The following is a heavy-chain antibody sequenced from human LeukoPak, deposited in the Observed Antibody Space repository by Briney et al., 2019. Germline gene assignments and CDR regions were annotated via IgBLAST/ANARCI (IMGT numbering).Heavy chain of an antibody. J-gene: IGHJ6*02. CDR1: GFTFSRYW. D-gene: IGHD2/OR15-2a*01. CDR2: ISTDGSST. V-gene: IGHV3-74*01. Sequence: PGGSLRLSCAASGFTFSRYWMHWLRQAPGKGLVWVSRISTDGSSTSYADSVKGRFTISRDNGKNTLYLQMNSLRAADTAVYYCASYLTSIPSGMDVWGQGTTVTVSS. CDR3: ASYLTSIPSGMDV.